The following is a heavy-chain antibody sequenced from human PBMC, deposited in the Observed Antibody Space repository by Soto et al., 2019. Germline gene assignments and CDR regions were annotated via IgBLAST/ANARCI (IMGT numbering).Heavy chain of an antibody. CDR1: GFTFSSYG. CDR3: ARGGVVVVAATPGQYGMDV. D-gene: IGHD2-15*01. J-gene: IGHJ6*02. CDR2: IWYDGSNK. V-gene: IGHV3-33*01. Sequence: QVQLVESGGGVVQPGRSLRLSCAASGFTFSSYGMHWVRQAPGKGLEWVAVIWYDGSNKYYADSVKGRFTISRDNSKNTLYLQMNSLRAEDTAVYYCARGGVVVVAATPGQYGMDVWGQGTTVTVSS.